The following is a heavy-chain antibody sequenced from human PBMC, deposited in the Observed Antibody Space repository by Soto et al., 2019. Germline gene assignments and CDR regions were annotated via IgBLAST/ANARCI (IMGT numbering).Heavy chain of an antibody. CDR2: ISSSGSTI. J-gene: IGHJ3*02. V-gene: IGHV3-48*03. D-gene: IGHD3-22*01. Sequence: GGSLRLSCAASGFTFSSYEMNWVRQAPGKGLEWVSYISSSGSTIYYADSVKGRFTISRDNAKNSLYLQMNSLRAEDTAVYYCARDGSGYYDSSGVDAFDIWGQGTMVTVSS. CDR1: GFTFSSYE. CDR3: ARDGSGYYDSSGVDAFDI.